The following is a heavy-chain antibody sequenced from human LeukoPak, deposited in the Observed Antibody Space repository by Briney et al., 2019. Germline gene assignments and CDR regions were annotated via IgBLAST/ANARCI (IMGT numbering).Heavy chain of an antibody. CDR1: GFTFSSYW. D-gene: IGHD6-19*01. Sequence: GGSLRLSCAASGFTFSSYWMSWVRQPPGKGLEWVTNIIQDGSEKYYVDSVNGRFTISRDNAKNSLYLQMNSLRAEDTAVYYCAREGSIAVAASDYWGQGTLVTVSS. CDR3: AREGSIAVAASDY. V-gene: IGHV3-7*01. J-gene: IGHJ4*02. CDR2: IIQDGSEK.